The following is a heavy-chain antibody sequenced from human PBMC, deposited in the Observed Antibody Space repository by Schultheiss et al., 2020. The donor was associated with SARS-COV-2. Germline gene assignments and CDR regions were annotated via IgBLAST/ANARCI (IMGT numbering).Heavy chain of an antibody. CDR3: AHRKKVTGTTEYYGMDV. D-gene: IGHD1-7*01. V-gene: IGHV2-5*02. J-gene: IGHJ6*02. CDR1: GFSLSNARMG. Sequence: SGPTLVKPTETLTLTCTVSGFSLSNARMGVSWIRQPPGKALEWLALIYWDDDKRYSPSLKSRLTITKDTSNNQVVLTMTNMDPVDTATYYCAHRKKVTGTTEYYGMDVWGQGTTVTVSS. CDR2: IYWDDDK.